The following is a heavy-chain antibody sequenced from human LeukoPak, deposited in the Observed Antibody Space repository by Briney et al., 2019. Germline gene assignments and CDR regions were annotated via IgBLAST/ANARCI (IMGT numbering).Heavy chain of an antibody. V-gene: IGHV3-48*01. CDR3: AKEEGGYCSGGSCYGSENNWFDP. CDR2: ISSSSSTI. J-gene: IGHJ5*02. D-gene: IGHD2-15*01. CDR1: GFTFSSYS. Sequence: GGSLRLSCAASGFTFSSYSMNWVRQAPGKGLEWVSYISSSSSTIYYADSVKGRFTISRDNSKNTLYLQMNSLRAEDTAVYYCAKEEGGYCSGGSCYGSENNWFDPWGQGTLVTVSS.